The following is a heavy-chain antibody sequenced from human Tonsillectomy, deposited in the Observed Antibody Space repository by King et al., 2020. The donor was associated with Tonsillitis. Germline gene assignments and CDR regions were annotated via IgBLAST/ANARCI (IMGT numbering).Heavy chain of an antibody. V-gene: IGHV4-59*01. D-gene: IGHD3-22*01. CDR1: GGSISSYY. CDR3: AREADYYDSSGYYLGYFDY. Sequence: VQLQESGPGLVKPSETLSLTCTVSGGSISSYYWSWIRQPPGKGLEWIGYIYYSGSTNYNPSLKSRVTISVDTSKNQFSLKLSSVTAAETAGYYCAREADYYDSSGYYLGYFDYWGQGTLVTVSS. CDR2: IYYSGST. J-gene: IGHJ4*02.